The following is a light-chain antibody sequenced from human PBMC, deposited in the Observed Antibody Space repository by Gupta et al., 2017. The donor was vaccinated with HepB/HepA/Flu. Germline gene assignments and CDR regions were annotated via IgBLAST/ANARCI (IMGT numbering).Light chain of an antibody. CDR3: QKYGTAPRT. CDR1: QTISTF. V-gene: IGKV1-27*01. Sequence: DIQMTQSPSSLSASVGDRVTITCRASQTISTFLAWYQQKPGNAPKLLIFAASTLHSGVPSRFSGSGSGTDFTLTINSLQPEDVATYYCQKYGTAPRTCGQGTRVEI. CDR2: AAS. J-gene: IGKJ1*01.